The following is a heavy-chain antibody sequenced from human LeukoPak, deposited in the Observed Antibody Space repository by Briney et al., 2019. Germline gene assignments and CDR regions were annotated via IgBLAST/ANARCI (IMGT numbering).Heavy chain of an antibody. CDR1: GFTFSSYW. CDR3: ARDRPPIWLGELLYGMDV. Sequence: PGGSLRLSCAASGFTFSSYWMSWVRQAPGKGLEWVANIKQDGSEKYYVDSVKGRFTISRDNAKNSLYLQMNSLRAEDTAVYYCARDRPPIWLGELLYGMDVWGQGTTVTVSS. J-gene: IGHJ6*02. CDR2: IKQDGSEK. D-gene: IGHD3-10*01. V-gene: IGHV3-7*01.